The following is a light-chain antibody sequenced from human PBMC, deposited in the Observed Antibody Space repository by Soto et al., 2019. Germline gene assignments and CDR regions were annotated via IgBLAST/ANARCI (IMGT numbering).Light chain of an antibody. V-gene: IGKV1-5*03. CDR1: QNINSW. CDR3: QQYDFYPIT. J-gene: IGKJ5*01. CDR2: KAS. Sequence: DIQMTQSPSTLSASVGDRVTITCRASQNINSWLAWYQQKPGKAPKLLIYKASSLESGVPSRFSGSGSGTEFTLTISSLQPDDFAAYYCQQYDFYPITFGQGTRLEIK.